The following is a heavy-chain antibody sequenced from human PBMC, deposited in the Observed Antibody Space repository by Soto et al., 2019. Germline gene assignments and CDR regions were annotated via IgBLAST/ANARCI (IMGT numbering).Heavy chain of an antibody. CDR2: ISGSGGST. CDR3: AKEVSALGYYDSSGYYYSPDAFDI. CDR1: GFTFSSYA. V-gene: IGHV3-23*01. D-gene: IGHD3-22*01. Sequence: PGGSLRLSCAASGFTFSSYAMSWVRQAPGKGLEWVSAISGSGGSTYYADSVKGRFTISRDNSKNTLYLQMNSLRAEDTAVYYCAKEVSALGYYDSSGYYYSPDAFDIWGQGTMVTVSS. J-gene: IGHJ3*02.